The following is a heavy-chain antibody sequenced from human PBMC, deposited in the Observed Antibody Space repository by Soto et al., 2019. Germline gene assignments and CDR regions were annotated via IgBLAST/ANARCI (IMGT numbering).Heavy chain of an antibody. V-gene: IGHV1-69*01. J-gene: IGHJ6*02. CDR1: GGTFSSYA. CDR2: IIPIFGTA. D-gene: IGHD5-12*01. Sequence: QVQLVQSGAEVKKPGSSVKVSCKASGGTFSSYAISWVRQAPGQGLEWMGGIIPIFGTANYAQKFQGRVTITADESTRTAYMELSSLRSEDTAVYYCAGINSGYALGVYYYYGMDVWGQGTTVTVSS. CDR3: AGINSGYALGVYYYYGMDV.